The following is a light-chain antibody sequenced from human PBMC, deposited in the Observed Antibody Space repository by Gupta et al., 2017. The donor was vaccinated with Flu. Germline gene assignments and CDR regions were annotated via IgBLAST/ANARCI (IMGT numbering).Light chain of an antibody. CDR2: GAS. Sequence: EVVMTQSPVTLSVSPGDRASLSCTPSQSVGSDLAWYQQKPGQAPRLLIYGASTRATDIPDRFSGSGSGTEFTLTISSLQSEDFAVYYCQHYNNWPPSITFGQGTRLEIK. CDR3: QHYNNWPPSIT. J-gene: IGKJ5*01. CDR1: QSVGSD. V-gene: IGKV3-15*01.